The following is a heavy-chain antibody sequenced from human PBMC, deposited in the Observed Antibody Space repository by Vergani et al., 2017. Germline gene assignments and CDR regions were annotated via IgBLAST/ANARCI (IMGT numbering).Heavy chain of an antibody. V-gene: IGHV3-21*01. CDR2: ISSSSSYI. CDR1: GFTFSSYS. Sequence: VQLVESGGGVVQPGRSLRLSCAASGFTFSSYSMNWVRQAPGKGLEWVSSISSSSSYIYYADSVKGRFTISRDNAKNALYLQMNSLRAEDTAVYDCARGRGWFDPWGQGTLVTVSS. J-gene: IGHJ5*02. CDR3: ARGRGWFDP.